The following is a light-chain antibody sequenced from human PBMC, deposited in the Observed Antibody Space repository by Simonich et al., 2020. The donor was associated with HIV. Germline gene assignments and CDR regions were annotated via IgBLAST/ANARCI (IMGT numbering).Light chain of an antibody. V-gene: IGKV2-28*01. CDR3: MQALQTPIT. Sequence: DIVMTQSPLSLPVTPGEPASISCRSSQSLLHSNGYNSLDRYLQKPGQSPQLLIYLGSNRASGVPDRFSGSGSGTDFTLKISRVEAEDVGVYYCMQALQTPITFGQGTRLEIK. J-gene: IGKJ5*01. CDR1: QSLLHSNGYNS. CDR2: LGS.